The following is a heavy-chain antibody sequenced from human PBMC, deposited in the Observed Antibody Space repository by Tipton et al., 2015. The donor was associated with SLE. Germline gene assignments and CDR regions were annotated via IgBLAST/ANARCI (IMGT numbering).Heavy chain of an antibody. D-gene: IGHD6-13*01. V-gene: IGHV4-34*01. CDR2: INHSGST. Sequence: TLSLTCAVYGGSFSGYYWSWIRQPPGKGLEWIGEINHSGSTNYNPSLKSRVTISVATSKNQFSLKLSSVTAADTAVYYCARGRSSSWFSLDYWGQGTLVTVSS. CDR1: GGSFSGYY. CDR3: ARGRSSSWFSLDY. J-gene: IGHJ4*02.